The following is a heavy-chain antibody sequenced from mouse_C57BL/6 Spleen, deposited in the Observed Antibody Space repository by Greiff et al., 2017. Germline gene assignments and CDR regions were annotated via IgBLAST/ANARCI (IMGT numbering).Heavy chain of an antibody. CDR3: ARRDLLDY. CDR2: IYPGDGDT. Sequence: VQLQQSGPELVKPGASVKISCKASGYAFSSSWMHWVKQRPGKGLEWIGRIYPGDGDTNYNGKFKGKATLTADKSSSTAYMQLSSLTSEDSAVYFCARRDLLDYWGQGTTLTVSS. D-gene: IGHD3-3*01. J-gene: IGHJ2*01. V-gene: IGHV1-82*01. CDR1: GYAFSSSW.